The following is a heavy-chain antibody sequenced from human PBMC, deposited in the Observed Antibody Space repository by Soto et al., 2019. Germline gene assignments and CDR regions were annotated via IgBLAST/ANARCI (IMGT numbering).Heavy chain of an antibody. Sequence: EVQLLESGGGLVQPGGSLRLSCAASGFTFSSYAMSWVRQAPGKGLEWVSAISGSGGSTYYADSVKGRFTISRDNSHNTLYMQMNNLRAEDTAVYYCAKDLRNKVREVIIRDCWGQGTLVTVSS. CDR2: ISGSGGST. CDR1: GFTFSSYA. V-gene: IGHV3-23*01. J-gene: IGHJ4*02. CDR3: AKDLRNKVREVIIRDC. D-gene: IGHD3-10*01.